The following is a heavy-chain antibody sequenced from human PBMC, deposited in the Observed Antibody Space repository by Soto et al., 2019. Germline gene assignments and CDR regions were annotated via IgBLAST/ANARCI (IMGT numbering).Heavy chain of an antibody. CDR1: GGSISGDGYY. J-gene: IGHJ5*02. V-gene: IGHV4-31*03. Sequence: SETLSVRCTVAGGSISGDGYYWSWIRQPPGKGLEWIGYIYYSGSTYYNPSLKSRLTISVDTSKNQFSLKLSSVTAADTAIYYCARSVLPWRQRTLVTVSP. CDR3: ARSVLP. CDR2: IYYSGST.